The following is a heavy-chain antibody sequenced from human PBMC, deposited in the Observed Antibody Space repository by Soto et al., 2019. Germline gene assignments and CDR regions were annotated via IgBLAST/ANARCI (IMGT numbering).Heavy chain of an antibody. D-gene: IGHD5-12*01. CDR2: IVPIVDIS. J-gene: IGHJ4*02. CDR3: VRVVAIPGYPDN. Sequence: QVQLVQSGAEVRQPASSVKVSCKTSGGTFSSYAISWVRQAPGQGLEWMGGIVPIVDISTYAQKFQGRVTITADESTSTVYMELSSLRSDDTAVYYCVRVVAIPGYPDNWGQGTLVTVSS. CDR1: GGTFSSYA. V-gene: IGHV1-69*12.